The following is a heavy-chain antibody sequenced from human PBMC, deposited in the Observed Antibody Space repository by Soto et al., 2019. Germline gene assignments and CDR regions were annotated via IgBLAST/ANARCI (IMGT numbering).Heavy chain of an antibody. CDR2: ISVHNGKT. Sequence: VQLVQSGAEVRKPGASVKVSCKASVYTFTSYGLTWVRQAPGQALEWLGWISVHNGKTRNAQKLQGRVSMTTDTSANTDLLQLRSLRADDTALYSCARGRSSVWDYVDDTFAIWCQGTLIPVSS. CDR3: ARGRSSVWDYVDDTFAI. CDR1: VYTFTSYG. D-gene: IGHD6-25*01. J-gene: IGHJ3*02. V-gene: IGHV1-18*01.